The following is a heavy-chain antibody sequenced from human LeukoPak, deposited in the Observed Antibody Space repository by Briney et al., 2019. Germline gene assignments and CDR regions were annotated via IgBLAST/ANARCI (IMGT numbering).Heavy chain of an antibody. V-gene: IGHV4-39*01. D-gene: IGHD1-26*01. CDR2: IYYSGST. CDR3: ATMGAHSGSYVWFDP. Sequence: PSETLSLTCTVSGGSISSSSYYWGWIRQPRGKGLEWIGSIYYSGSTYYNPSLKSRVTISVDTSKNQFSLKLSSVTAADTAVYYCATMGAHSGSYVWFDPWGQGTRVTVSS. CDR1: GGSISSSSYY. J-gene: IGHJ5*02.